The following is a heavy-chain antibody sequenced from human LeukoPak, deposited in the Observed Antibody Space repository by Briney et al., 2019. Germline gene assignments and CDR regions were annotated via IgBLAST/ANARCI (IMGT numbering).Heavy chain of an antibody. V-gene: IGHV1-2*06. D-gene: IGHD4-17*01. J-gene: IGHJ4*02. CDR2: INPNSGGT. CDR1: GYTFTGYY. Sequence: ASVKVSCKASGYTFTGYYMHWVRQAPGQGLEWMGRINPNSGGTNYAQKFQGRVTMTRDTSISTAYMELSWLRSDDTAVYYCARGPYDYGDYGQARGAFDYWGQGTLVTVSS. CDR3: ARGPYDYGDYGQARGAFDY.